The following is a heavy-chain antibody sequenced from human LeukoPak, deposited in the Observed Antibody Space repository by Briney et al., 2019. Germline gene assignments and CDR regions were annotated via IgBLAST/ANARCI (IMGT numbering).Heavy chain of an antibody. Sequence: GASVKVSCKASGYTFNVYYLHWVRQAPGQGLEWMGWINSNNGDTSYAQKFQGRVTMTRDTSINTAYMELNRLISNDTAVYYCARDRTQGVWYFDLWGRGTLITVSS. J-gene: IGHJ2*01. D-gene: IGHD2-8*01. CDR1: GYTFNVYY. CDR2: INSNNGDT. CDR3: ARDRTQGVWYFDL. V-gene: IGHV1-2*02.